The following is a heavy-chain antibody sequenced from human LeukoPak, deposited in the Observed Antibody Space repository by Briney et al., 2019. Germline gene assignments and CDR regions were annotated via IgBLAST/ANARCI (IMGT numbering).Heavy chain of an antibody. CDR2: IYYSGST. CDR3: ARDYSSSSLGYYYYYMDV. V-gene: IGHV4-39*07. J-gene: IGHJ6*03. D-gene: IGHD6-6*01. CDR1: GGSISSSSYY. Sequence: PSETLSLTCTVSGGSISSSSYYWGWIRQPPGKGLEWIGSIYYSGSTYYNPSLKSRVTISVDASKNQFSLKLSSVTAADTAVYYCARDYSSSSLGYYYYYMDVWGKGTTVTVSS.